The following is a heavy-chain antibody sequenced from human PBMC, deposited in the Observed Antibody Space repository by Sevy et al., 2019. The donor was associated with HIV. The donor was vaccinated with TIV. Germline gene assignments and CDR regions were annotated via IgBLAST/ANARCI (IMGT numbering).Heavy chain of an antibody. CDR1: GYTVTGLS. V-gene: IGHV1-24*01. Sequence: ASVKVSCKVSGYTVTGLSMHWVRQAPGKGLEWMGGFDPEDGERIYSQKFQGRITMTEDTPTDTAYMELNSLRSEDTAVYYCAAVIRPGYCSGGSCCGFWGQGTLVTVSS. CDR2: FDPEDGER. D-gene: IGHD2-15*01. CDR3: AAVIRPGYCSGGSCCGF. J-gene: IGHJ4*02.